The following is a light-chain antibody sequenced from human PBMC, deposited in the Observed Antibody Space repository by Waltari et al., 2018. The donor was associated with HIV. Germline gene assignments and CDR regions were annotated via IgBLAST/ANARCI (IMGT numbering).Light chain of an antibody. CDR3: QVWDSSSDHVV. CDR1: NIGSKS. V-gene: IGLV3-21*04. Sequence: SYVLTQPPSVSVAPGNPARITCGGYNIGSKSVHWYQQKPGQAPVLVIYDDSERPSGIPERFSGSNSGNTATLTISRVEAGDEADYYCQVWDSSSDHVVFGGGTKLTVL. J-gene: IGLJ2*01. CDR2: DDS.